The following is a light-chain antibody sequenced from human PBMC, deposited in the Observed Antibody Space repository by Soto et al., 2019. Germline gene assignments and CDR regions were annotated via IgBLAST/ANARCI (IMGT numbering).Light chain of an antibody. CDR1: SNDVGDYNF. Sequence: QSALTQPRSVSGSPGQSVTISCTGTSNDVGDYNFVSWYQQNPGMAPKLMIYDVTKRPSGVPDRFSGSKFGNTASLTISGLQAEDEADYYCCSYAGTYTYVVFGGGTKLTVL. V-gene: IGLV2-11*01. J-gene: IGLJ2*01. CDR3: CSYAGTYTYVV. CDR2: DVT.